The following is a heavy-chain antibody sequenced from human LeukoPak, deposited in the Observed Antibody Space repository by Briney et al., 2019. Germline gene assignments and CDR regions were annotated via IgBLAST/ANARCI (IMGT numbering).Heavy chain of an antibody. J-gene: IGHJ4*02. D-gene: IGHD3-3*01. CDR3: ARGRAFFD. CDR2: INHSGST. V-gene: IGHV4-34*01. CDR1: GGSFSGYY. Sequence: PSETLSLTCAFYGGSFSGYYWNWIRQPPGKGLEWIWEINHSGSTNYNPSLKSRVTISLDTSKNQFSLKLSSVTAADTAVYYCARGRAFFDWGQGTLVTVSS.